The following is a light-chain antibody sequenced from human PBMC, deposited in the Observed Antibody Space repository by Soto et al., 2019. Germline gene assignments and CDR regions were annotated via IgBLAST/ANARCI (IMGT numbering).Light chain of an antibody. Sequence: EIVMTQSPATLSVSPWERATLSCMASQSVSSNLAWYQQKPGQAPRLLIYGASTRATGIPARFSGSGSGTEFTLTISSLRSEDSAIYYCQQYFEWPPMTFGQGTKVDIK. CDR1: QSVSSN. V-gene: IGKV3-15*01. J-gene: IGKJ1*01. CDR3: QQYFEWPPMT. CDR2: GAS.